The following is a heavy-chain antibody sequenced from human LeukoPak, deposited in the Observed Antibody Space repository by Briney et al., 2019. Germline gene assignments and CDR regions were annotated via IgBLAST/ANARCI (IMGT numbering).Heavy chain of an antibody. CDR1: GFTFSSYA. V-gene: IGHV3-30*04. J-gene: IGHJ4*02. D-gene: IGHD2-15*01. Sequence: GGYLRLSCAASGFTFSSYAMHWVRQAPGKGLEWVAVISYDGSNKYYADSVKGRFTISRDNSKNTLYLQMNSLRAEDTAVYHCANSERVVAATLDYWGQGTLVTVSS. CDR3: ANSERVVAATLDY. CDR2: ISYDGSNK.